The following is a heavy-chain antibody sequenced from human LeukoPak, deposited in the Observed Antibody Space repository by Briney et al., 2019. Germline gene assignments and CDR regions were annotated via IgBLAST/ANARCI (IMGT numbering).Heavy chain of an antibody. Sequence: SETLSPTCTVSGGSISSYYWSWIRQPPGKGLEWIGRIYSTGITTYNPSLKGRVTMSVDTSKNQFSLKLSSVTAADTAVYYCARPQSGLGWFDPWGQGILVTVSS. J-gene: IGHJ5*02. CDR1: GGSISSYY. CDR3: ARPQSGLGWFDP. V-gene: IGHV4-4*07. CDR2: IYSTGIT.